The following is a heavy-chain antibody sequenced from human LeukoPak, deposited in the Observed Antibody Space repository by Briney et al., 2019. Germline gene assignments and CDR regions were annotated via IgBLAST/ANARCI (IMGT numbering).Heavy chain of an antibody. CDR1: GGSISSSSYY. CDR2: IYYSGST. V-gene: IGHV4-39*07. CDR3: ASSTFGYSSSWYEDY. Sequence: SETLSLTCTVSGGSISSSSYYWGWIRQPPGKGLEWIGSIYYSGSTYYNPSLKSRVTISVDRSKNQFSLKLSSVTAADTAVYYCASSTFGYSSSWYEDYWGQGTLVTVSS. D-gene: IGHD6-13*01. J-gene: IGHJ4*02.